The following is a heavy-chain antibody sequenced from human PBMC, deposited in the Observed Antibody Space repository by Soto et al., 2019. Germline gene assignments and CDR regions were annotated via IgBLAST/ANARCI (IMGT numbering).Heavy chain of an antibody. CDR3: ARHPSDFWFDP. D-gene: IGHD2-21*02. J-gene: IGHJ5*02. CDR1: GGSISSSSYF. Sequence: KPSETLSLTCTVSGGSISSSSYFWGWIRQPPGKGLEWIGSIYYSGSTYYNPSLKSRVTVSVDTSKNQFSLKLSSVTAADTAVYYCARHPSDFWFDPWGKGTLVTVSS. V-gene: IGHV4-39*01. CDR2: IYYSGST.